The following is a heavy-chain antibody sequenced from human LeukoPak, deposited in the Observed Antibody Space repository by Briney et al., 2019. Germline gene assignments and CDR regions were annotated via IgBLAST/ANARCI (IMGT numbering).Heavy chain of an antibody. Sequence: GGSLRLSCAASGFTFSNYWVTWIRQAPGKGLEWVANIKQDGSQKFYVDSVKGRFTISRDNAKNSLYLQMNSLRAEDTAVYYCARDLTWAFFDYWGQGTLVTVSS. CDR3: ARDLTWAFFDY. CDR2: IKQDGSQK. CDR1: GFTFSNYW. J-gene: IGHJ4*02. V-gene: IGHV3-7*03.